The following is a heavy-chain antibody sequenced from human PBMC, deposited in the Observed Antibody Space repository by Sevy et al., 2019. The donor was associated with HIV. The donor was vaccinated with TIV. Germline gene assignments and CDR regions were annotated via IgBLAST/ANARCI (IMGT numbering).Heavy chain of an antibody. CDR1: GDSVSSNSAA. Sequence: QSQTLSLTCAISGDSVSSNSAAWNWIRQSPSRGLEWLGRTFYRSKWYNDYAVSVKSRITIKPDTSKNQVSLQLNSLTPEDTAIYYCARDGLTYGGMDVWGQGTTVTVSS. CDR3: ARDGLTYGGMDV. V-gene: IGHV6-1*01. J-gene: IGHJ6*02. D-gene: IGHD1-20*01. CDR2: TFYRSKWYN.